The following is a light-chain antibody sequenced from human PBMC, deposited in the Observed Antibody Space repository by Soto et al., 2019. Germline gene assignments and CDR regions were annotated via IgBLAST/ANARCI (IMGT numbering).Light chain of an antibody. Sequence: EIVLTQSPSTLSVSPGERATLSCRASQSVRSDLAWYQQRPGQAPRLLIYGASTRATGIPARFSGSGSGTEFTLTISSLQSEDFAVYYCQEYIQWPPGMFGPGTKVDIK. CDR3: QEYIQWPPGM. CDR1: QSVRSD. CDR2: GAS. V-gene: IGKV3-15*01. J-gene: IGKJ1*01.